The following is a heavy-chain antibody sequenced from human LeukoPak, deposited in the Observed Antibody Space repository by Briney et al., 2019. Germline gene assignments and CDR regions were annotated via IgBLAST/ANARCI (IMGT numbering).Heavy chain of an antibody. Sequence: GGSLRLSCAASGFTFDDYGMTWVRQAPGKGLEWVANIKQDGSEKYYVDSVKGRFTISRDNAKNSLYLQMNSLRAEDTAVYYCARVGQAYYYDSSGLFDYWGQGTLVTVSS. V-gene: IGHV3-7*01. CDR2: IKQDGSEK. D-gene: IGHD3-22*01. CDR1: GFTFDDYG. CDR3: ARVGQAYYYDSSGLFDY. J-gene: IGHJ4*02.